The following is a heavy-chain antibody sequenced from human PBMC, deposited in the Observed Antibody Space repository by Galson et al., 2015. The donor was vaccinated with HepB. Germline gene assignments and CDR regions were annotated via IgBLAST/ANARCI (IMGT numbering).Heavy chain of an antibody. Sequence: SLRLSCAASGFTFSSYGMHWVRQAPGKGLEWVAIISYDGSNKYYADSVKGRFTISRDNSKNTLYLQMNSLRAEDTAVYYCARDGLNPRFDYWGQGTLVTVSS. CDR1: GFTFSSYG. V-gene: IGHV3-30*03. D-gene: IGHD3/OR15-3a*01. CDR2: ISYDGSNK. J-gene: IGHJ4*02. CDR3: ARDGLNPRFDY.